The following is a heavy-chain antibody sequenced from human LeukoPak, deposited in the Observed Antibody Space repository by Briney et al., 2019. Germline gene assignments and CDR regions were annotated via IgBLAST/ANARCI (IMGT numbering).Heavy chain of an antibody. V-gene: IGHV3-53*01. CDR1: GFTVSSNY. CDR2: IYSGGST. D-gene: IGHD2-2*01. Sequence: GGSLRLSCAASGFTVSSNYMSWVRQAPGKGLEWVSVIYSGGSTYYADSVKGRFTISRDNSKNTLYLQMNSLRAEDTAVYYCAKDQYCTSTSCYVGYWGQGTLVTVSS. J-gene: IGHJ4*02. CDR3: AKDQYCTSTSCYVGY.